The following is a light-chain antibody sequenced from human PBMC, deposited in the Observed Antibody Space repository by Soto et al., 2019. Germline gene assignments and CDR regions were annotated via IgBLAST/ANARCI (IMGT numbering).Light chain of an antibody. CDR2: GAS. CDR1: HSVSSH. J-gene: IGKJ5*01. CDR3: QQYKNWPL. Sequence: IVVTKSAATLSVSPGERVTLSCRTSHSVSSHVAWYQHRPGQAPRLLLYGASTRATGIPVRFSGSGAGTEFTLTISSLQSEDFAVYYCQQYKNWPLFRQGTRLEI. V-gene: IGKV3-15*01.